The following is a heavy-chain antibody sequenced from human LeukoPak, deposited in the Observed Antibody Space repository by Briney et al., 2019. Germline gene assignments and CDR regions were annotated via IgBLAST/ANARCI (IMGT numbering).Heavy chain of an antibody. V-gene: IGHV3-30*18. CDR3: AKDRYYDYVWGSYRSYYLDY. Sequence: GGSLRLSCAASGFTFSSYGMHWVRQAPGKGLEWVAVISYDGSNKYYADSVKGRFTISRDNSKNTLYLQMNSLRAEDTAVYYCAKDRYYDYVWGSYRSYYLDYWGQGTLVTVSS. CDR1: GFTFSSYG. D-gene: IGHD3-16*02. CDR2: ISYDGSNK. J-gene: IGHJ4*02.